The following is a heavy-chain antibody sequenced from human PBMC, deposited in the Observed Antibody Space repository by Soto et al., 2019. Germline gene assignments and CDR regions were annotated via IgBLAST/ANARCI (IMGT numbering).Heavy chain of an antibody. V-gene: IGHV3-72*01. J-gene: IGHJ4*02. CDR2: TRNKANSYTT. CDR3: AGSPRRRSRYTGLDY. CDR1: GFTFSDHY. Sequence: PGGSLRLSCAASGFTFSDHYMDWVRQAPGKGLEWVGRTRNKANSYTTEYAASVKGRFTISRDDSKNSLYLQMNSLKTEDTALYYCAGSPRRRSRYTGLDYWGQGTLVTVSS. D-gene: IGHD3-9*01.